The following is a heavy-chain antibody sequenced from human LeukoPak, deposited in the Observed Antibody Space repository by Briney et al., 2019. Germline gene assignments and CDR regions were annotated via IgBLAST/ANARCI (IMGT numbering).Heavy chain of an antibody. CDR1: GGSISSYY. Sequence: SETLSLTCTVSGGSISSYYWSWIRQPPGKGLEWIGYIYYSGSTNYNPSLKSRVTISVDTSKNQFSLKLSSVTAADTAVYYCAREKSGSNAAFDYWGQGTLVTVSS. J-gene: IGHJ4*02. CDR2: IYYSGST. D-gene: IGHD1-26*01. V-gene: IGHV4-59*12. CDR3: AREKSGSNAAFDY.